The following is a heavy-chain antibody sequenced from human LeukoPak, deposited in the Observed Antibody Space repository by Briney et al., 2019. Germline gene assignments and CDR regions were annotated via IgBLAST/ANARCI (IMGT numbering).Heavy chain of an antibody. CDR3: ARGSGWLDY. CDR1: GFTFSSYG. Sequence: GGSLRLSCAASGFTFSSYGMHWVRQAPGKGLEWVAFIRYDGSNKYYADSVKGRFTISRDNAKNSLFLQMDSLRAEDTAVYYCARGSGWLDYWGQGTLVTVSS. J-gene: IGHJ4*02. CDR2: IRYDGSNK. D-gene: IGHD6-19*01. V-gene: IGHV3-30*02.